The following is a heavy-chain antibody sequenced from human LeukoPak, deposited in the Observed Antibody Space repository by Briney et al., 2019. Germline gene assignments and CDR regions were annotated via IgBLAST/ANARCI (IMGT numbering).Heavy chain of an antibody. Sequence: GSLRLSCAASGFTFSSYAMSWVRQPPGKGLEWIGEINHSGSTNYNPSLKSRVTISVDTSKNQFSLKLSSVTAADTAVYYCARGRTPRGAFDIWGQGTMVTVSS. D-gene: IGHD4-23*01. CDR2: INHSGST. J-gene: IGHJ3*02. CDR1: GFTFSSYA. V-gene: IGHV4-34*01. CDR3: ARGRTPRGAFDI.